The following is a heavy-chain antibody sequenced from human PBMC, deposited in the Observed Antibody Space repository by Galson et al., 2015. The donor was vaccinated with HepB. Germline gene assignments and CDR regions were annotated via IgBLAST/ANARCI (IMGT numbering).Heavy chain of an antibody. CDR3: ARRHSGSYTYYFDY. CDR1: EYSFSNYW. J-gene: IGHJ4*02. V-gene: IGHV5-51*03. CDR2: TYPSDSDT. D-gene: IGHD1-26*01. Sequence: QSGAEVKKPGESLKISCKGSEYSFSNYWIGWVRQMPGKGLEWMAITYPSDSDTRYGPSFQGQVTISVDKSISTAYLQWSSLKASDTAMNYWARRHSGSYTYYFDYWGQGTLVTVSS.